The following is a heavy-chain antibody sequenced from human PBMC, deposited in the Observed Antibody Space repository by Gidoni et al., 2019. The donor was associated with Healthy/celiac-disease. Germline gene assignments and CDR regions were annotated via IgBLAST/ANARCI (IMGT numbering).Heavy chain of an antibody. CDR3: ARGGIKKRYCTNGVCPADFDY. Sequence: QVQLQESGPGLVKPSETLSLTCTVSGGSISSYYWSWIRQPPGKGLEWIGYSYYSGSTNYNPSLKSRVTISVDTSKNQFSLKLSSVTAADTAVYYCARGGIKKRYCTNGVCPADFDYWGQGTLVTVSS. D-gene: IGHD2-8*01. CDR2: SYYSGST. V-gene: IGHV4-59*01. J-gene: IGHJ4*02. CDR1: GGSISSYY.